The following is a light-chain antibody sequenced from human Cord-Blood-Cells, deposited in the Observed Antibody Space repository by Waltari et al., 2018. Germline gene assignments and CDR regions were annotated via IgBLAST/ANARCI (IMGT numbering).Light chain of an antibody. J-gene: IGKJ2*01. CDR2: DAS. CDR1: QSISSY. CDR3: QQSYSTPYT. Sequence: DIQMTQSPSSLSASVGERVTITCRASQSISSYLNWYQQKPGKAPKLLIYDASSLHSGVPSMFSGSGSGTHFTLTISSLQPEDFATYYCQQSYSTPYTFGQGTKLEIK. V-gene: IGKV1-39*01.